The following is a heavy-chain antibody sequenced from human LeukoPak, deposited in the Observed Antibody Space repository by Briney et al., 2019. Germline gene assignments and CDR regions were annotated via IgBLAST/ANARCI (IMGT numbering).Heavy chain of an antibody. CDR1: GGSISSGSYY. D-gene: IGHD3-3*01. V-gene: IGHV4-61*02. J-gene: IGHJ4*02. CDR2: IYTSGST. CDR3: ARLSLKVLEWSPTKGKETRYFDN. Sequence: PSQTLSLTCTVSGGSISSGSYYWSWIRQPAGKGLEWIGRIYTSGSTNYNPSLKSRVTILVDKSKNQFSLKLSSVTAADTAVYYCARLSLKVLEWSPTKGKETRYFDNWGQGTLVTVSS.